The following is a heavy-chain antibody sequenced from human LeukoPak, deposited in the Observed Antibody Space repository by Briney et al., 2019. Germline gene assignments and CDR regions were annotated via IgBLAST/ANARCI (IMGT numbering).Heavy chain of an antibody. V-gene: IGHV3-33*01. CDR2: IWYDGSNK. CDR1: GFTFSSYG. D-gene: IGHD4-17*01. J-gene: IGHJ4*02. CDR3: VRDYGDYFDY. Sequence: GRSLRLSCAASGFTFSSYGIHWVRQAPGKGLEWVAVIWYDGSNKYYADSVKGRFTISRDNSKDTLYLQMDSLRAEDTALYYCVRDYGDYFDYWGQGTLVTVSS.